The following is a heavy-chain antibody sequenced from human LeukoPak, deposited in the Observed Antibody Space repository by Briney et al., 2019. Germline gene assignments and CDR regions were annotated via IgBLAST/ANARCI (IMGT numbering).Heavy chain of an antibody. J-gene: IGHJ4*02. CDR2: IYYSGST. Sequence: SETLSLTCTVSGGSISSSSYYWGWIRQPPGKGLEWIGSIYYSGSTYYNPSLKSRVTISVDTSKNQFSLKLSSVTAADTAVYYCARGVPPVPRGSSAFDYWGQGTLVTVSS. D-gene: IGHD6-6*01. CDR3: ARGVPPVPRGSSAFDY. V-gene: IGHV4-39*07. CDR1: GGSISSSSYY.